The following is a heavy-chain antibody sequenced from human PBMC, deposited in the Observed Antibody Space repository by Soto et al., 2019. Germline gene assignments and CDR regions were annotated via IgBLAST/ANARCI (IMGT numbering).Heavy chain of an antibody. J-gene: IGHJ4*02. V-gene: IGHV1-46*01. D-gene: IGHD3-22*01. CDR1: GYTFTAYY. CDR3: ARDLYYYDSSDYYLHY. CDR2: VDPGSGRT. Sequence: QVQLVQSGAEVKKPGASAKVSCKASGYTFTAYYMYWVRQAPGQGLEWLGMVDPGSGRTTYAQKFQGIVNMTRDMSTSTVYMEMSSLRSDDTAVYYCARDLYYYDSSDYYLHYWGQGTVVTVSS.